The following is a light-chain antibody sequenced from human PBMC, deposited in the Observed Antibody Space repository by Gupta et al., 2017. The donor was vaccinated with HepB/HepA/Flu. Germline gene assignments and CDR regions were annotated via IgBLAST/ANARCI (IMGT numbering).Light chain of an antibody. CDR1: QSVSSN. Sequence: EIVMTQSPATLSVSPGERATLSCRASQSVSSNLAWYQQKPGQAPRLLIYGASTRATGIPARFSGSGSGTEFTLTISSLQSEDFAVYYCQQDNNWPPLLGGGTKVEIK. CDR2: GAS. V-gene: IGKV3-15*01. CDR3: QQDNNWPPL. J-gene: IGKJ4*02.